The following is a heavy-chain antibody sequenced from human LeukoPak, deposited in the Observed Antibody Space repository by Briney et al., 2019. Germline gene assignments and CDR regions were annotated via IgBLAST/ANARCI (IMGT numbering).Heavy chain of an antibody. V-gene: IGHV3-23*01. D-gene: IGHD3-10*01. Sequence: GGSLRLSCAASGFTFSNYAMSWVRQAPGKGLEWVSTICGSGGGTYYADSVKGRFTISRDNAKNSLSLHMNSLRVEDTAVYYCARGPTYGSRSDYFDYWGQGTLVTVSS. CDR1: GFTFSNYA. CDR3: ARGPTYGSRSDYFDY. CDR2: ICGSGGGT. J-gene: IGHJ4*02.